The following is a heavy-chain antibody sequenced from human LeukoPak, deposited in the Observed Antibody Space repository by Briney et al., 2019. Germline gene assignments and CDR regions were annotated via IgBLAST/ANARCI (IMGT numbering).Heavy chain of an antibody. CDR3: ARVLMDFWSGYYTADY. V-gene: IGHV4-34*01. CDR2: INHSGST. J-gene: IGHJ4*02. D-gene: IGHD3-3*01. Sequence: SETLSLTCAVYGGSFSGYYWSWIRQPPGKGLEWIGEINHSGSTNYNPSLKSRVTISVDTSKNQFSLKLSSVTAADTAVYYCARVLMDFWSGYYTADYWGQGTLVTVSS. CDR1: GGSFSGYY.